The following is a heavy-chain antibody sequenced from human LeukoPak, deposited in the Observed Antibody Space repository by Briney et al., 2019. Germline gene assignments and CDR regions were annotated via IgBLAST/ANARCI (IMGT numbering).Heavy chain of an antibody. D-gene: IGHD3-16*02. Sequence: ASVKVSCKASGYTFTGYYMHWVRQAPGQGLEWMGWINPNSGGTNYAQKFQGWVTMTRDTSISTAYMELSRLRSDDTAVYYCARCHYVWGSYRSCHTFDYWGQGTLVTVSS. CDR2: INPNSGGT. V-gene: IGHV1-2*04. J-gene: IGHJ4*02. CDR3: ARCHYVWGSYRSCHTFDY. CDR1: GYTFTGYY.